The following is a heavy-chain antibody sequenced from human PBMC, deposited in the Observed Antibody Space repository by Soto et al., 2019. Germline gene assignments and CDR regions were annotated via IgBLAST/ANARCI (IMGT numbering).Heavy chain of an antibody. D-gene: IGHD3-10*01. J-gene: IGHJ3*02. CDR2: IYYSGST. CDR1: GGSISSGGYY. V-gene: IGHV4-31*03. CDR3: ARDSDADAFHI. Sequence: SETLSLTCTVSGGSISSGGYYWSWIRQHPGKGLEWIGYIYYSGSTYYNPSLKSRVTISVDTSKNQFSLKLSSVTAADTAVYYCARDSDADAFHIWGQGTMVTVSS.